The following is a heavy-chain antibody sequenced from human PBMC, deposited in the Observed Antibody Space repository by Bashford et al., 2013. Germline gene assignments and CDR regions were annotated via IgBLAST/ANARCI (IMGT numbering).Heavy chain of an antibody. D-gene: IGHD6-13*01. V-gene: IGHV3-23*01. CDR3: AKDHLTRAGYSTSWPDMNLFDP. J-gene: IGHJ5*02. Sequence: VRQAPGKGLEWVSGMSGSSGSTYYADSVKGRFTISRDNSRDTLFLQMNSLRVEDTAIYYCAKDHLTRAGYSTSWPDMNLFDPWGQEPWSPSPQ. CDR2: MSGSSGST.